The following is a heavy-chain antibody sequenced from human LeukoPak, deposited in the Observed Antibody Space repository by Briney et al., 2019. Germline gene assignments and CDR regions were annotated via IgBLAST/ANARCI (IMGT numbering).Heavy chain of an antibody. CDR2: ISSSGSTI. CDR3: AGRIAVAGFFDY. V-gene: IGHV3-11*01. J-gene: IGHJ4*02. CDR1: GFTFSDYY. D-gene: IGHD6-19*01. Sequence: GGSLRLSCAASGFTFSDYYMSWIRQAPGKGLEWVSYISSSGSTIYYADSVKGRFTISRDNAKTSLYLQVNSLRAEDTAVYYCAGRIAVAGFFDYWGQGTLVTVSS.